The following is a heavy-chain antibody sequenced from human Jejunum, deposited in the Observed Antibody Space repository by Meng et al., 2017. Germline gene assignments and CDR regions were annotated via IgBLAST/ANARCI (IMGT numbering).Heavy chain of an antibody. J-gene: IGHJ4*02. CDR2: IYHGGDT. Sequence: QVQLQESCPGLVRPSGTLTLTCSVSGDSISSNNRWTWVRQPPGRGLEWIGEIYHGGDTNYNPSLTSPVTISVDKSKNQFTLRLNSVTAADTAIYYCARDWGCRDGYCFSGLLEFWGQGILVTVSS. V-gene: IGHV4-4*02. D-gene: IGHD2-15*01. CDR1: GDSISSNNR. CDR3: ARDWGCRDGYCFSGLLEF.